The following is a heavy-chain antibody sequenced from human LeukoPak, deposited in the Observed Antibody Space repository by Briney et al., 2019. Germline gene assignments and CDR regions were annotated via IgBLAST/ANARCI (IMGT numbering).Heavy chain of an antibody. V-gene: IGHV1-69*04. Sequence: GASVKVSCKASGGTFSSYAISWVRQAPGRGLEWMGRIIPILGIANYAQKFQGRVTITADKSTSTAYMELSSLRSEDTAVYYCARELAIPAAIQWGQGTLVTVSS. CDR1: GGTFSSYA. CDR2: IIPILGIA. J-gene: IGHJ4*02. D-gene: IGHD2-2*01. CDR3: ARELAIPAAIQ.